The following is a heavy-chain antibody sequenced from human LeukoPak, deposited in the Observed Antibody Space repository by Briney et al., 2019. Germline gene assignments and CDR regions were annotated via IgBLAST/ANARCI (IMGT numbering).Heavy chain of an antibody. Sequence: GGSLRLSCAASGFTFSSHSMNWVRQAPGKGLEWVSYISSSSTIYYADSVKGRFTISRDNAKNSLYLQMNSLRAEDTAVYYCARVEGTYYYDSSGYFPIVYFDYWGQGTLVTVSS. J-gene: IGHJ4*02. CDR2: ISSSSTI. CDR3: ARVEGTYYYDSSGYFPIVYFDY. D-gene: IGHD3-22*01. CDR1: GFTFSSHS. V-gene: IGHV3-48*01.